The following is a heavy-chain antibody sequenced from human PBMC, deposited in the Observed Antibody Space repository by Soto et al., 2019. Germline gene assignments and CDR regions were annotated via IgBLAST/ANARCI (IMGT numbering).Heavy chain of an antibody. CDR1: GGSISGYY. D-gene: IGHD3-10*01. J-gene: IGHJ6*02. Sequence: LSLTCTVSGGSISGYYWTWIRQPPGKGLEWIGYIYYSGGPNYNPSLKSRVTISVDTSKNQFSLKLTSVTAADTAVYYCARGGGAIPSYYYGMDVWGQGTTVTVSS. V-gene: IGHV4-59*01. CDR3: ARGGGAIPSYYYGMDV. CDR2: IYYSGGP.